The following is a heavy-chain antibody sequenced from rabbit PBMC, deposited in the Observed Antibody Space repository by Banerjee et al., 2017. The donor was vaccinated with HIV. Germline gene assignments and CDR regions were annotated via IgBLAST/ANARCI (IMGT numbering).Heavy chain of an antibody. J-gene: IGHJ6*01. CDR3: ARDSGSSFSSYGMDL. CDR1: GFDFGSFG. CDR2: IDSGSSGFT. D-gene: IGHD8-1*01. Sequence: QEHLVESGGGLVQPEGSLTLTCKASGFDFGSFGMCWVRQAPGKGPEWIACIDSGSSGFTYFASWAKGRFTISKTSSTTVTLQMTSLTAADTATYFCARDSGSSFSSYGMDLWGPGTLVTVS. V-gene: IGHV1S45*01.